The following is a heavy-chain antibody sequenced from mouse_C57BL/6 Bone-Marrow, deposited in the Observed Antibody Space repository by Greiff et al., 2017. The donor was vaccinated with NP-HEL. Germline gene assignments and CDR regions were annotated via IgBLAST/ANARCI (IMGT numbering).Heavy chain of an antibody. D-gene: IGHD2-3*01. CDR3: AREGYSYAMDY. V-gene: IGHV1-85*01. CDR2: IYPRDGST. CDR1: GYTFTSYD. J-gene: IGHJ4*01. Sequence: VKLVESGPELVKPGASVKLSCKASGYTFTSYDINWVKQRPGQGLEWIGWIYPRDGSTKYNEKFKGKATLTVDTSSSTAYMELHSLTSEDSAVYFCAREGYSYAMDYWGQGTSVTVSS.